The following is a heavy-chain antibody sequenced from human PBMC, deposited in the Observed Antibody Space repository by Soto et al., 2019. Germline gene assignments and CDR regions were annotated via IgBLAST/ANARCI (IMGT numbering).Heavy chain of an antibody. Sequence: GGSLRLSCAASGFTFNIHGMHWVRQAPGKGLEWVAVISYDGSNKYYVDSVKGRFTISRDNSKNTMSLEMHSLRTEDTAVYYCAKDGEKMKTLLLWFGEPSLGYMDVWGQGTTVTVP. CDR1: GFTFNIHG. CDR2: ISYDGSNK. V-gene: IGHV3-30*18. CDR3: AKDGEKMKTLLLWFGEPSLGYMDV. D-gene: IGHD3-10*01. J-gene: IGHJ6*02.